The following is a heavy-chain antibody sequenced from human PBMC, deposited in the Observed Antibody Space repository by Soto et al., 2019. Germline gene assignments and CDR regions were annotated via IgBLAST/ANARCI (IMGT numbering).Heavy chain of an antibody. Sequence: GSLRLSCAASGFTFSSYAMSWVRQAPGKGLEWVSAISGSGGSTYYADSVKGRFTISRDSSKNTLYLQMNSLRAEDTAVYYCAKDPNYYDSSSGFDPWGQGTLVTVSS. J-gene: IGHJ5*02. D-gene: IGHD3-22*01. V-gene: IGHV3-23*01. CDR1: GFTFSSYA. CDR2: ISGSGGST. CDR3: AKDPNYYDSSSGFDP.